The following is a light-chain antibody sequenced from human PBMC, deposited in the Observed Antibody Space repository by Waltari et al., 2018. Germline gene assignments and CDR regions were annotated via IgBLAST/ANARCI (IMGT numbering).Light chain of an antibody. CDR3: ASYTSGDSFVV. J-gene: IGLJ2*01. Sequence: QSALTQPASVSGSPGQSITISCTGTSSDIGDYNFVSWYQHHPGEAPKLVIYDVTKRPSGISNRFSGSKSRNTASLTISGLQAEDEANYVCASYTSGDSFVVFGGGTKLTVL. V-gene: IGLV2-14*03. CDR1: SSDIGDYNF. CDR2: DVT.